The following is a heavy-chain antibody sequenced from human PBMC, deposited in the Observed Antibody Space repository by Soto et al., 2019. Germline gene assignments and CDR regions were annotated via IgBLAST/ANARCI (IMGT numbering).Heavy chain of an antibody. CDR2: IRSKANSYAT. V-gene: IGHV3-73*01. Sequence: EVQLVESGGGLVQPGGSLKLSCAASGFTFSGSAMHWVRQASGKGLEWVGRIRSKANSYATAYAASVKGRFTISRDDSKNTAYLQMNSLKTEDTAVYYCTRPVPRNDYGDPTDYWGQGTLVTVSS. J-gene: IGHJ4*02. CDR1: GFTFSGSA. D-gene: IGHD4-17*01. CDR3: TRPVPRNDYGDPTDY.